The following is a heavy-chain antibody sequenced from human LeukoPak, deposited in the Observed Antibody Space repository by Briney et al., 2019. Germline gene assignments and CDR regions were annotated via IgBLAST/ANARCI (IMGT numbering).Heavy chain of an antibody. V-gene: IGHV3-30*18. CDR2: ISYDGSNK. Sequence: GGSLRLSCAASGFTFSRYGMHWVRQAPGKGLEWVALISYDGSNKYYADSVKGRFTISRDNSKNALYLQMNSLRAEDTAVYYCAKDQRPMITFGGVIADWGQGTLVTVSS. J-gene: IGHJ4*02. D-gene: IGHD3-16*02. CDR1: GFTFSRYG. CDR3: AKDQRPMITFGGVIAD.